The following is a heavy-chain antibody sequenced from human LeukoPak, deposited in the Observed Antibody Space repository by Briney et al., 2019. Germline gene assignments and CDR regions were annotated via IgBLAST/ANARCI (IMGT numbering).Heavy chain of an antibody. Sequence: PGGSLRLSCAASGFTFRSYRMHWVRQAPGKGLVWVSRVNTDGSSTSYADSVKGRFTISRDNAKNTLYLQMNSLRAEDTAVYYCARVKDTSYGMDVWGQGTTLTVSS. CDR2: VNTDGSST. CDR1: GFTFRSYR. D-gene: IGHD2-15*01. CDR3: ARVKDTSYGMDV. J-gene: IGHJ6*02. V-gene: IGHV3-74*01.